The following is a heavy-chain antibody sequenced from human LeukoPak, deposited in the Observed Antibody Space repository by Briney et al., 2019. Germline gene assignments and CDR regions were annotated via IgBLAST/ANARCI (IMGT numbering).Heavy chain of an antibody. D-gene: IGHD2-2*01. V-gene: IGHV3-13*01. CDR2: IGLVGDT. J-gene: IGHJ2*01. Sequence: PGGSLRLSCATSGFTFSSHDMYWVRQVTGRGLEWVSTIGLVGDTYYPGSVKGRFTISRDDAKTSLYLQMNNLRVGDTAVYYCARGEVVRNWYFDLWGVAPWSPSLQ. CDR3: ARGEVVRNWYFDL. CDR1: GFTFSSHD.